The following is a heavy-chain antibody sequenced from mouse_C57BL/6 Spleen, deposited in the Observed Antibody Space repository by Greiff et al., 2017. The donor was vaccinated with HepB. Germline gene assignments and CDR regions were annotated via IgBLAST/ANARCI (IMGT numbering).Heavy chain of an antibody. CDR3: ALITTVAPYAMDY. CDR2: IDPEDGET. J-gene: IGHJ4*01. V-gene: IGHV14-2*01. Sequence: VQLQQSGAELAKPGASVKLSCTASGFNIKDYYMHWVKQRTEQGLEWIGRIDPEDGETKYAPKFQGKATITADTSSNTAYLQLSSLTSEDTAVYYCALITTVAPYAMDYWGQGTSVTVAS. D-gene: IGHD1-1*01. CDR1: GFNIKDYY.